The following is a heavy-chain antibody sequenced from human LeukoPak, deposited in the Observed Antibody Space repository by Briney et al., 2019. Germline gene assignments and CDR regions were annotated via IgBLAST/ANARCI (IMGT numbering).Heavy chain of an antibody. CDR3: AKGGLVHRFDP. V-gene: IGHV3-23*01. J-gene: IGHJ5*02. CDR1: GFTFSSYA. Sequence: GGSLRLSCAASGFTFSSYAMSWVRQAPGKGLEWVSGISGSGDNTYYADSVKGRFTTSRDNSKNTLYLQMNSLRADDTAVYYCAKGGLVHRFDPWGQGTLVTVSS. CDR2: ISGSGDNT.